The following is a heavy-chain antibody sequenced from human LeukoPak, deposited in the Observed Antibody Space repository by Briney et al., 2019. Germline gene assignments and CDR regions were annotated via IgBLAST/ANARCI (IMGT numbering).Heavy chain of an antibody. CDR2: INGGGVDT. V-gene: IGHV3-23*01. CDR1: GFTFSSYS. D-gene: IGHD3-22*01. J-gene: IGHJ4*02. CDR3: AKEPYDSPGYADY. Sequence: PGGSLRLSCAAPGFTFSSYSMSWVRQAPGKGLEWISAINGGGVDTYYADSVKGRFTIFRDNSKNELYVQMNSLRADDTAVYYCAKEPYDSPGYADYWGQGTLVTVSS.